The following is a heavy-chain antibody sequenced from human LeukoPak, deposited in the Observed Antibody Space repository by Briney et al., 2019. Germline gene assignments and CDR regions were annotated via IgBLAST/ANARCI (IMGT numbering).Heavy chain of an antibody. CDR3: ARVPTVVTPAAFDI. V-gene: IGHV4-4*07. CDR1: GGSISRYY. CDR2: IYTSGST. J-gene: IGHJ3*02. Sequence: SETLSLTCTVSGGSISRYYWSWIRQPAGKGLEWIGRIYTSGSTNYNPSLKSRVTMSVDTSKNQFSLKLSSVTAADTAVYYCARVPTVVTPAAFDIWGQGTMVTVSS. D-gene: IGHD4-23*01.